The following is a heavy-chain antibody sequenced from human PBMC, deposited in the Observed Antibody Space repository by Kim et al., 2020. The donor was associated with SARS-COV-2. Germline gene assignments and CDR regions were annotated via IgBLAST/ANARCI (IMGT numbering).Heavy chain of an antibody. CDR1: GFTFSSYS. J-gene: IGHJ6*02. Sequence: GGSLRLSCAASGFTFSSYSMNWVRQAPGKGLEWVSSISSSSSYIYYADSVKGRFTISRDNAKNSLYLQMNSLRAEDTAVYYCARDGDVLLWFGEPTDLYYYYGMDVWGQGTTVTVSS. CDR3: ARDGDVLLWFGEPTDLYYYYGMDV. D-gene: IGHD3-10*01. CDR2: ISSSSSYI. V-gene: IGHV3-21*01.